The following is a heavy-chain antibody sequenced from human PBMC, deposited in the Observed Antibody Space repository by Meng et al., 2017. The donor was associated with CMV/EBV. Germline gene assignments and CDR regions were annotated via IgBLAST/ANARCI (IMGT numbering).Heavy chain of an antibody. J-gene: IGHJ5*02. CDR3: ARDSNMDYGDYFNWFDP. CDR1: GFTFSDYW. D-gene: IGHD4-17*01. Sequence: GESLKISCAASGFTFSDYWMHWVRQAPGKGLVWVSRINNDGGNTVYADSVKGRFTFSRDNAKNTLYLQMNSLRAEDTAVYYCARDSNMDYGDYFNWFDPWGQGTLVTVSS. V-gene: IGHV3-74*01. CDR2: INNDGGNT.